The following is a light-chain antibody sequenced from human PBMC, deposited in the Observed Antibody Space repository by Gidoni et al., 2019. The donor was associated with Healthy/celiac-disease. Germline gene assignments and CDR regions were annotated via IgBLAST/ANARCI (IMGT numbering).Light chain of an antibody. J-gene: IGLJ3*02. CDR1: SGINVGTSR. Sequence: QAVLTHPSSLSASPGSSASLTFTLRSGINVGTSRIYWFQQKPGSPPKYLLRYKSDSDKQQGSGVPSRFSGSKDASANAGILLISGLQSEDEADYYCMIWHSSAWVFGGGTKLTVL. V-gene: IGLV5-45*03. CDR3: MIWHSSAWV. CDR2: YKSDSDK.